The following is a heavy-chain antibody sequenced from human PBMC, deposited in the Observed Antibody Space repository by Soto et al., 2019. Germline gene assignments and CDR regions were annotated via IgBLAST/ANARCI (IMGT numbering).Heavy chain of an antibody. J-gene: IGHJ6*02. CDR1: GGSVSSGSYY. V-gene: IGHV4-61*01. CDR2: IYYSGST. D-gene: IGHD1-26*01. Sequence: SETLSLTCTVSGGSVSSGSYYWSWIRQPPGKGLEWIGYIYYSGSTNYNPSLKSRVTISVDTSKNQFSLKLSSVTAADTAVYYCARAGVGATYGMDVWGQGTMVTVSS. CDR3: ARAGVGATYGMDV.